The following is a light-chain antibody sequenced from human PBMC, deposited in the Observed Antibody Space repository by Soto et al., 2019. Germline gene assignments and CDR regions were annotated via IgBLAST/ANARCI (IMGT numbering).Light chain of an antibody. CDR3: SSCTSSSRYV. V-gene: IGLV2-14*01. CDR1: SSDVGGYNY. CDR2: DVS. J-gene: IGLJ1*01. Sequence: QSVLTQPASVSGSPGQSITISCTGTSSDVGGYNYVSWYQQHPGKAPKLMIYDVSNRPSGVSNRFSGSKSGNTASLTISGLQAEDEADYYCSSCTSSSRYVFGTGTKVTVL.